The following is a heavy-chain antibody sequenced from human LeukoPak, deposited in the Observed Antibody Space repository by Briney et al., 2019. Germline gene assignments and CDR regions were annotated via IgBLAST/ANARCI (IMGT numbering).Heavy chain of an antibody. CDR3: ARDMVPAAREHSAFDI. V-gene: IGHV4-31*03. J-gene: IGHJ3*02. Sequence: SQTLSLTCTVSGGSISSGGYYWSWIRQHPGKGLEWIGYIYYSGSTYYNPSLKGRVTISVDTSKNQFSLKLCSVTAADTAVYYCARDMVPAAREHSAFDIWGQGTMVTVSS. CDR1: GGSISSGGYY. D-gene: IGHD2-2*01. CDR2: IYYSGST.